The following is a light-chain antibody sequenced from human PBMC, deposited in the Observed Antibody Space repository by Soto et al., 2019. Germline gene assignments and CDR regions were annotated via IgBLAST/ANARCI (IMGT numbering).Light chain of an antibody. CDR1: TSDVGAYNY. V-gene: IGLV2-14*01. CDR3: SSYASSTTV. Sequence: QSVLTQPASVSGSPGQSITISCTGTTSDVGAYNYVSWYQHHPGKGPKLIIYEVSHRPSGVSNRFSGSKSGNTASLTISGLQAEDEADYYCSSYASSTTVFGGGTKVTVL. J-gene: IGLJ2*01. CDR2: EVS.